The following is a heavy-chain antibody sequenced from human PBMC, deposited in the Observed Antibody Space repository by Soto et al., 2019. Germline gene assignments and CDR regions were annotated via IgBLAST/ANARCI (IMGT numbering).Heavy chain of an antibody. CDR2: IHYSGTT. V-gene: IGHV4-59*01. J-gene: IGHJ5*02. CDR3: ARDTGGWFDP. CDR1: GGSYY. Sequence: QVQLQESGPGLVKPSETLSLTCNVSGGSYYWNWIRQPPGKGLEWIGFIHYSGTTDYNPSLKSRVTISIDTSKNQFSLKLSSVTAADTAVYYCARDTGGWFDPWGQGALVTVSS. D-gene: IGHD3-10*01.